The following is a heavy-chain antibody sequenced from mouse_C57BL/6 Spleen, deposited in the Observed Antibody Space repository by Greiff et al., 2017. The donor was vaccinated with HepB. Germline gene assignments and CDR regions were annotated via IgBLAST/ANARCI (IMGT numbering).Heavy chain of an antibody. CDR1: GYSFTDYN. J-gene: IGHJ4*01. D-gene: IGHD1-1*01. V-gene: IGHV1-39*01. CDR3: ARSGVTTVLDLYYAMDY. Sequence: VQLQQSGPELVKPGASVKISCKASGYSFTDYNMNWVKQSNGKSLEWIGVINPNYGTTSYNQKFKGKATLTVDQSSSTAYMQLNSLTSEDSAVYYCARSGVTTVLDLYYAMDYWGQVTSVTVSS. CDR2: INPNYGTT.